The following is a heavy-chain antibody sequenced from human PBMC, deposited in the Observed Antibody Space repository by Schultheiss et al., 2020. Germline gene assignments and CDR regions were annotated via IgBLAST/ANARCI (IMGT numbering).Heavy chain of an antibody. J-gene: IGHJ4*02. V-gene: IGHV4-59*08. CDR3: AIHVRAMVLVGYFDY. D-gene: IGHD5-18*01. Sequence: SETLSLTCTVSGGSITSYYWSWIRQPPGKGLEWIGYIYYSGSTNYNPSLKSRVTISVDTSKNQFSLKLSSVTAADTAVYYCAIHVRAMVLVGYFDYWGQGTLVTVAS. CDR1: GGSITSYY. CDR2: IYYSGST.